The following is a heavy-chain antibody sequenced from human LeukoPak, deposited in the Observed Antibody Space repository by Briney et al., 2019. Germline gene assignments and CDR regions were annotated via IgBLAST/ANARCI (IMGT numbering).Heavy chain of an antibody. CDR2: IWFDGSNK. V-gene: IGHV3-30*02. J-gene: IGHJ4*02. D-gene: IGHD3-10*01. Sequence: GGSLRLSCAASGFTFRSHAMHWVRQAPGKGLEWVAHIWFDGSNKYFADSVKGRFTISRDNSRSTLYLQMNSLRPEDTAIYYCAREGYYGSGSPPSLYFDYWGQGTLVTVSS. CDR1: GFTFRSHA. CDR3: AREGYYGSGSPPSLYFDY.